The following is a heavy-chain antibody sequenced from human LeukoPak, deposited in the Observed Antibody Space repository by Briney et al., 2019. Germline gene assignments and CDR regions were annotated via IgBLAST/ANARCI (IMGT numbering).Heavy chain of an antibody. CDR3: AKDIVATIWETYFDY. D-gene: IGHD5-12*01. CDR1: GFTFSSYS. J-gene: IGHJ4*02. CDR2: ISSGSSTI. Sequence: GGSLRLSCAASGFTFSSYSMNWVRQAPGMGLEWVSYISSGSSTIYYADSVKGRFTISRDNAKNSLYLQMNSLRAEDAAVYYCAKDIVATIWETYFDYWGQGTLVTVSS. V-gene: IGHV3-48*01.